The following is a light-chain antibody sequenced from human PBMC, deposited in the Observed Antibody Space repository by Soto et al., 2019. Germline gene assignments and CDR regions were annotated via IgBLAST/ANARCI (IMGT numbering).Light chain of an antibody. V-gene: IGKV3-11*01. CDR1: QTFSNN. CDR2: DAS. J-gene: IGKJ1*01. CDR3: QQRGDWPRT. Sequence: EIVLTQSPATLSLSPGERATLSCRASQTFSNNLAWYQQKPGQAPRLLIYDASTRATGIPARFSGSGSGPDFTLTISSLEPEDFAVYFCQQRGDWPRTFGQGTKVEI.